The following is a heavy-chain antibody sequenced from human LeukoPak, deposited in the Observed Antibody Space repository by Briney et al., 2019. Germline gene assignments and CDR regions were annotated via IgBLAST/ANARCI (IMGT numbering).Heavy chain of an antibody. Sequence: SETLSLTCTVSGGSISGYYWGWIRQPPGKGLEWIGYIHYSGSTNYNPSLKSGVTISVDTSKNQFSLKLSSVTAADTAVYYCARRRLAAGPWYFDLWGCGTLVTVSS. CDR3: ARRRLAAGPWYFDL. D-gene: IGHD6-6*01. CDR2: IHYSGST. V-gene: IGHV4-59*01. CDR1: GGSISGYY. J-gene: IGHJ2*01.